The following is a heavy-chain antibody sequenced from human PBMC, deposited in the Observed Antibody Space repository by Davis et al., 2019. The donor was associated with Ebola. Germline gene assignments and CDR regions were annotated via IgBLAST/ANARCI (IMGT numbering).Heavy chain of an antibody. J-gene: IGHJ4*02. Sequence: MPSETLSLTCTVSGGSISPYYWSWTRPPPGKGLEWMGYIYYSGSTKYNLSLKGRVAISVDTSKNHFSLKLSSVTAADTAVYYCARSYGAAPFDYWGQGTLVTVSS. CDR3: ARSYGAAPFDY. D-gene: IGHD4/OR15-4a*01. CDR2: IYYSGST. V-gene: IGHV4-59*08. CDR1: GGSISPYY.